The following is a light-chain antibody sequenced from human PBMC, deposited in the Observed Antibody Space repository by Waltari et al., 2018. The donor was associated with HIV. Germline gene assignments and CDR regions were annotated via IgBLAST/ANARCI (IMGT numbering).Light chain of an antibody. CDR1: SSDIGGYDY. CDR2: DVT. V-gene: IGLV2-14*03. Sequence: QSALTQPASVSGSLGQSITFSCTGTSSDIGGYDYVSWYQQHPGKAPKIIIFDVTNRPSGVYDRFSGSKSGNTASLTISWLQAEDEADYYCTSFTSSSAWLFGGGTKLTVL. CDR3: TSFTSSSAWL. J-gene: IGLJ3*02.